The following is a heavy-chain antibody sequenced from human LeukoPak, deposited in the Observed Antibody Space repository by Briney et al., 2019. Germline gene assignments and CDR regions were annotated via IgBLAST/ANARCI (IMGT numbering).Heavy chain of an antibody. CDR2: IKQDGSGK. J-gene: IGHJ5*02. D-gene: IGHD6-13*01. Sequence: GGSLRLSCAASGFTFSSYWMSWVRQAPGKGLEWVANIKQDGSGKYYVDSVKGRFTISRDNARNSLYLQMNSLRAEDTAVYYCARHPAYNSSWGCFDPWGQGPLVTVSS. CDR3: ARHPAYNSSWGCFDP. V-gene: IGHV3-7*03. CDR1: GFTFSSYW.